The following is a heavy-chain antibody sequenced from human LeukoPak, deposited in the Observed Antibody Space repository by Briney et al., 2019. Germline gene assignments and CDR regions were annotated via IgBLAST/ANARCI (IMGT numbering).Heavy chain of an antibody. Sequence: PGGSLRLSCAASGFTVSTKYMNWVRQAPGKGLEWVYMIYDGGSTYYSESVRGRFVISRDNSENTLYLHMNNLRAEDTAMYYCATSYGTKRYFFDNWGQGTLVAVSS. CDR1: GFTVSTKY. D-gene: IGHD3-9*01. J-gene: IGHJ4*02. V-gene: IGHV3-66*01. CDR3: ATSYGTKRYFFDN. CDR2: IYDGGST.